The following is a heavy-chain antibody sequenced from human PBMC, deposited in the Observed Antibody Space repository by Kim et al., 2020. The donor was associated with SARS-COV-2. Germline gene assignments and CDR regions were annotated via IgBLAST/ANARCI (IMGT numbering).Heavy chain of an antibody. CDR2: FDPEYGET. J-gene: IGHJ6*02. CDR1: GYTLTELS. V-gene: IGHV1-24*01. Sequence: ASVKVSCKVSGYTLTELSIHWVRQAPGKGLEWMGGFDPEYGETIYAQNFQGRVTMTEDTSTNTVYMELSSLRSEDTAVYYCATYCSSSSCYKYYDYGMDVWGQGTTVTVSS. D-gene: IGHD2-2*02. CDR3: ATYCSSSSCYKYYDYGMDV.